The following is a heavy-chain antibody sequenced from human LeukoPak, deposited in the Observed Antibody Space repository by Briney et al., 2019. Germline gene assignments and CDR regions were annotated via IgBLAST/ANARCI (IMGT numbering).Heavy chain of an antibody. CDR2: IHTSGST. CDR1: GVSISSYY. CDR3: ARGSYYYYYDSSGYEGTGFDY. V-gene: IGHV4-4*07. Sequence: SETLSLTCTVSGVSISSYYWSWIRQPAGKGLEWIGRIHTSGSTNYNPSLKSRVTMSVDTSKNQFSLKVNSGTAADTAVYYCARGSYYYYYDSSGYEGTGFDYWAREPWSPSPQ. J-gene: IGHJ4*02. D-gene: IGHD3-22*01.